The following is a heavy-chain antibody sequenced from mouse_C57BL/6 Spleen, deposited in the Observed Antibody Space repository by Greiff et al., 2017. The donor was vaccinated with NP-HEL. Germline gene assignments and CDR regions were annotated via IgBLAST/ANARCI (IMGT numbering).Heavy chain of an antibody. Sequence: EVQLQQSGAELVRPGASVKLSCTASGFNIKDYYMHWVKQRPEQGLEWIGRIDPEDGDTEYAPKFQGQATMTADTSSNTAYLQLSSLTSEDTAVYYCTAYYGSSYGYFDVWGTGTTVTVSS. J-gene: IGHJ1*03. CDR3: TAYYGSSYGYFDV. D-gene: IGHD1-1*01. CDR1: GFNIKDYY. V-gene: IGHV14-1*01. CDR2: IDPEDGDT.